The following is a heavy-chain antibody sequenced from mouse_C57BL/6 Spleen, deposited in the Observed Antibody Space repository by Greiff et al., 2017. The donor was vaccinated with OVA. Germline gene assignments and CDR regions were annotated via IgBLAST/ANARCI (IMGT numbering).Heavy chain of an antibody. D-gene: IGHD2-10*01. CDR3: ARPDPTTLAMDY. Sequence: EVQVVESGGGLVKPGGSLKLSCAASGFTFSSYSMSWVSQTPGKRLEWVATISGGGGYTYYPDSVKGRFPMPRDNAKTTLYLQLSSLSAEDTALYYCARPDPTTLAMDYWGQGTSVTVSS. CDR1: GFTFSSYS. V-gene: IGHV5-9*01. J-gene: IGHJ4*01. CDR2: ISGGGGYT.